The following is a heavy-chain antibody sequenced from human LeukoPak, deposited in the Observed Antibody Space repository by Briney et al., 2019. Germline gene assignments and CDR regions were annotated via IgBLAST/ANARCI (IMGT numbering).Heavy chain of an antibody. D-gene: IGHD4-23*01. CDR2: IIPMFGTA. J-gene: IGHJ4*02. Sequence: ASVKVSCKASGGAFSTHAISWVRQAPAQGLEWMGGIIPMFGTANYAQKFQGRVTITADESTSTAYMELSSLRSEDTAVYYCARGWLAETMAVTPYNYWGQGTLVTVSS. CDR1: GGAFSTHA. V-gene: IGHV1-69*13. CDR3: ARGWLAETMAVTPYNY.